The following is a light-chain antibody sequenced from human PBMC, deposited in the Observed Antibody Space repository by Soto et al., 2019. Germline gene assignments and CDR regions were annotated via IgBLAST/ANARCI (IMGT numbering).Light chain of an antibody. CDR1: QSISSY. CDR3: QQYNSYSIT. Sequence: DIQMTQSPSSLAASVGDRVTTTCRASQSISSYLNWYQQKPGKAPKLLIYAASSLQSGVPSRFSGSGSGTEFTLTISSLQPDDFATYYCQQYNSYSITFGQGTRLEIK. J-gene: IGKJ5*01. CDR2: AAS. V-gene: IGKV1-39*01.